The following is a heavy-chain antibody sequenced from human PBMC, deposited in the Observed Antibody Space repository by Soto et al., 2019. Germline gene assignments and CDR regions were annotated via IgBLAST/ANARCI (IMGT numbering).Heavy chain of an antibody. J-gene: IGHJ4*02. CDR1: GFTFSSYA. D-gene: IGHD3-10*01. Sequence: QPGGSLRLSCAASGFTFSSYAMHWVRQAPAKGLEWVAVISYDGSNKYYADSVKGRFTISRDNSKNTLYLQMNSLRAEDTAVYYCARDQRLGPKPNPVGYWGQGTLVTVSS. CDR3: ARDQRLGPKPNPVGY. V-gene: IGHV3-30-3*01. CDR2: ISYDGSNK.